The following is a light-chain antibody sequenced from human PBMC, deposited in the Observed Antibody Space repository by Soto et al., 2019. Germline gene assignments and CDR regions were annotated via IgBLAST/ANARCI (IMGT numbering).Light chain of an antibody. Sequence: IPRTQSPSSLSASPGARVTIPCQASQSISSYLNWYQQKPGKAPKLLIYAASSLQSGVPSRFSGSGSGTDFTLTISSLQPEDFATYYCQQSYSTPRTFGQGTKVDIK. CDR1: QSISSY. CDR2: AAS. V-gene: IGKV1-39*01. CDR3: QQSYSTPRT. J-gene: IGKJ1*01.